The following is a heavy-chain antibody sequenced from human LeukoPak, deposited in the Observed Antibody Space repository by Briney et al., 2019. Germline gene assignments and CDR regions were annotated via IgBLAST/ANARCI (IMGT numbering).Heavy chain of an antibody. D-gene: IGHD3-22*01. Sequence: GGSLRLSCAASGFTFSSYDMHWVRQAPGKGLEWVALISYDASNEYCADSVKGRFTISRDNSKNTVYLQMNSLTTEDTAVYYCAKDRHYQSNVLDYWGQGTLVTVSS. CDR3: AKDRHYQSNVLDY. CDR2: ISYDASNE. J-gene: IGHJ4*02. CDR1: GFTFSSYD. V-gene: IGHV3-30*18.